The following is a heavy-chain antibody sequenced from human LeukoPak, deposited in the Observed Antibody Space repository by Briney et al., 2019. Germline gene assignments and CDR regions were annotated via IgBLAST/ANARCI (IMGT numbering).Heavy chain of an antibody. CDR3: ATVITGY. CDR2: IKEDGREK. V-gene: IGHV3-7*01. D-gene: IGHD4-17*01. Sequence: GGSLRLSCAASTFRFSNYWMSWVRQAPERGLEWVASIKEDGREKSYVDSVKGRFTVSRDNTKNSLYLEMNSLRADDTAVYYCATVITGYWGQGILVTVSS. CDR1: TFRFSNYW. J-gene: IGHJ4*02.